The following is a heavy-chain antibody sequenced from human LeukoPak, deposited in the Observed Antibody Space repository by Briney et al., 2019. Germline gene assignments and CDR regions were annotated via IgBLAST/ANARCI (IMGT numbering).Heavy chain of an antibody. CDR1: GGSISSSSYY. Sequence: PSETLSLTCTVSGGSISSSSYYWGWIRQPAGKGLEWIGRIYTSGSTNYNPSLKSRVTMSVDTSKNQFSLKLSSVTAADTAVYYCARAGYSSSWYLDYWGQGTLVTVSS. CDR3: ARAGYSSSWYLDY. V-gene: IGHV4-61*02. CDR2: IYTSGST. J-gene: IGHJ4*02. D-gene: IGHD6-13*01.